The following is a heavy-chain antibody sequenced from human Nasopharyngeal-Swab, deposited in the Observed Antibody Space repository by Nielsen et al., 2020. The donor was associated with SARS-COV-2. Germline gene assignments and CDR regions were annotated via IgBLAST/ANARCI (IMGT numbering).Heavy chain of an antibody. D-gene: IGHD6-13*01. CDR3: ARTAGYYYMDV. CDR1: GGSTSSGTYY. V-gene: IGHV4-61*02. Sequence: SETLSLTCSVSGGSTSSGTYYWSWIRQPAGKGLEWIGRFYTTGSIDYNPSLKSRVTISVDTSKNQFSLKLSSVTAADTAVYYCARTAGYYYMDVWGKGTTVTVSS. J-gene: IGHJ6*03. CDR2: FYTTGSI.